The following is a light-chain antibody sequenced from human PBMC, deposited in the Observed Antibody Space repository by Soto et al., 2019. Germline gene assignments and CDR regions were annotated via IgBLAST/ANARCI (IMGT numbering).Light chain of an antibody. CDR2: GAS. V-gene: IGKV3-15*01. J-gene: IGKJ1*01. CDR3: QHYNNWPRT. Sequence: EIVMTQSPATLSVSPGERATLSCRASQSVSSNLAWYQQKPGQAPRLLNYGASTRATGIPARFSGSWSGTDFTLTISSLQSEDFGVYYCQHYNNWPRTVGQGTKVEIK. CDR1: QSVSSN.